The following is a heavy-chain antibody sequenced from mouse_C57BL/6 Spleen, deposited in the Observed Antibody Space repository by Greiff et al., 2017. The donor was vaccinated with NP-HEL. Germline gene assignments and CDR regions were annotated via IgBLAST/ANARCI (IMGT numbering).Heavy chain of an antibody. V-gene: IGHV1-42*01. CDR3: AREISMDY. Sequence: EVQLQQSGPELVKPGASVKISCKASGYSFTGYYMNWVKQSPEKSLEWIGEINPSTGGTTYNQKFKAKATLTVDKSSSTAYMQLKSLTSEDSADYYCAREISMDYWGQGTSVTVSS. CDR2: INPSTGGT. CDR1: GYSFTGYY. J-gene: IGHJ4*01.